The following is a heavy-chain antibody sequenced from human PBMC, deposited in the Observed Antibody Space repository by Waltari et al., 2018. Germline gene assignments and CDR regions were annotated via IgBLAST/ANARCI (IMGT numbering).Heavy chain of an antibody. D-gene: IGHD3-16*01. J-gene: IGHJ6*02. CDR2: IFYSGSS. Sequence: QVQLQESGPRLVEPSETVSLTCTVSSAPVSSPDYDWTWIRQPPGKGLEWLAYIFYSGSSNYNPSLQNRVTMSIETAKNQFSLTLRSVSPADTAVYYCAGDMIYGRDNHFGLGVWGQGTTVTVSS. CDR3: AGDMIYGRDNHFGLGV. CDR1: SAPVSSPDYD. V-gene: IGHV4-61*08.